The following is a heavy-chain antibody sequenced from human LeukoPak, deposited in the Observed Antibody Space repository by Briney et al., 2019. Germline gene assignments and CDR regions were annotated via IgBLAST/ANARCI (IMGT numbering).Heavy chain of an antibody. J-gene: IGHJ4*02. CDR3: ARGDYYDSSGYLFYFDY. V-gene: IGHV1-58*01. D-gene: IGHD3-22*01. CDR2: IVVGSGNT. Sequence: ASVKVSCKASGFTFTSSAVQWVRQARGQRLEWIGWIVVGSGNTNYAQKFQERVTITRDMSTSTAYMELSSLRSEDTAVYYCARGDYYDSSGYLFYFDYWGQGTLVTVSS. CDR1: GFTFTSSA.